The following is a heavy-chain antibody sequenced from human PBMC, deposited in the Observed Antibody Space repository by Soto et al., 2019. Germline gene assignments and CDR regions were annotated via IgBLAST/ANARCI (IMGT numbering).Heavy chain of an antibody. J-gene: IGHJ6*02. Sequence: QVQLVQSGAEEKKPGASVKVSCKASGYTFTSYAMHWVRQAPGQRLEWMGWINAGNGNTKYSQKFQGRVTITRDTSANTACRELSSLRSENKAGYYCASGPGTGMDVWGQGTTVTVSS. V-gene: IGHV1-3*05. CDR2: INAGNGNT. CDR1: GYTFTSYA. CDR3: ASGPGTGMDV. D-gene: IGHD1-1*01.